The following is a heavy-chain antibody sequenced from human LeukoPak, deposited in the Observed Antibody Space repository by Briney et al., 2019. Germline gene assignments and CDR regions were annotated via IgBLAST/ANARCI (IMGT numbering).Heavy chain of an antibody. CDR3: ARGEYYYDSSGYYKNGPVDY. CDR2: INHSGST. D-gene: IGHD3-22*01. J-gene: IGHJ4*02. CDR1: GGSFSGYY. V-gene: IGHV4-34*01. Sequence: SETLSLTCAVYGGSFSGYYWSWIRQPPGKGLEWIGEINHSGSTNYNPSLKSQVTISVDTSKNQFSVKLSALTAADTAVYYCARGEYYYDSSGYYKNGPVDYWGQGPLVTVSS.